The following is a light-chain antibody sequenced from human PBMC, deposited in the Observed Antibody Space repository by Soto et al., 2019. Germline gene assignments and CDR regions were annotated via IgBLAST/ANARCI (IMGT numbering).Light chain of an antibody. CDR2: EAS. CDR3: QQCYSNPRT. CDR1: QSISSW. V-gene: IGKV1-5*03. Sequence: SLAKCVVHRATITCRASQSISSWLAWYQQKPGKAPKLLIYEASSLQSGVPSRFSGSGSGTDFTLTISSLQPEDFATYYCQQCYSNPRTFGQGTKVDIK. J-gene: IGKJ1*01.